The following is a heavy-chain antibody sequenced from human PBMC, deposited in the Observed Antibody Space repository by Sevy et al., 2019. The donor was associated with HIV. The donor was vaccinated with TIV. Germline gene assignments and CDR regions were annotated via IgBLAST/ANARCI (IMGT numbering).Heavy chain of an antibody. CDR3: ASCYYYDSSGYPEWEYFQH. CDR2: ISAYNGNT. Sequence: ASVKVSCKASGYTFTSYGISWVRQAPGQGREWMGWISAYNGNTNYAQKLQDRVTMTTDTSTSTAYMELRSLRSDDTAVYYCASCYYYDSSGYPEWEYFQHXGQGTLVTVSS. V-gene: IGHV1-18*01. D-gene: IGHD3-22*01. CDR1: GYTFTSYG. J-gene: IGHJ1*01.